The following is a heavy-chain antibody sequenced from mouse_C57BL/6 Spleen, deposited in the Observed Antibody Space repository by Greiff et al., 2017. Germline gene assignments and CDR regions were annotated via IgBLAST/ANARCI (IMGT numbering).Heavy chain of an antibody. CDR2: IDPSDSYT. CDR1: GYTFTSYW. Sequence: QVQLQQPGAELVMPGASVKLSCKASGYTFTSYWMHWVKQRPGQGLEWIGEIDPSDSYTNYNQKFKGKSTLTVDKSSSTAYMQLSSLTSEDSAVYYCARRDYEYYAMDYWGQGTSDTVSS. CDR3: ARRDYEYYAMDY. V-gene: IGHV1-69*01. D-gene: IGHD2-4*01. J-gene: IGHJ4*01.